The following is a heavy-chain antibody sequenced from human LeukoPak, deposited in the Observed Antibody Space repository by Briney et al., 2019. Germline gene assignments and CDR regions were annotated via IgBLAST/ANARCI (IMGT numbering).Heavy chain of an antibody. CDR2: INPNSGGT. CDR1: GYTFTGYY. CDR3: ARGGSYIVVVPAAMDYYYYYGMDV. J-gene: IGHJ6*02. D-gene: IGHD2-2*01. V-gene: IGHV1-2*04. Sequence: EASVKVSCKASGYTFTGYYMHWVRQAPGQGLEWMGWINPNSGGTNYAQKFQGWVTMTRDTSISTAYMELSRLRSDDTAVYYCARGGSYIVVVPAAMDYYYYYGMDVWGQGTTVTVSS.